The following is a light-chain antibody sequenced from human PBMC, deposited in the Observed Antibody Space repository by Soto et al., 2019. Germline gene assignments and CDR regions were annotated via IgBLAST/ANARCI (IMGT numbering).Light chain of an antibody. CDR3: LQDYNFPYT. CDR1: QGIGCD. J-gene: IGKJ2*01. Sequence: AIQMTQSPSSLSASVGDIVTITCRASQGIGCDLGWYQQKPGKAPKLLIFAASSLQSGVPSRFSGSGSGTDFTLTISSLQPEDFATYYCLQDYNFPYTFGQGTKLEI. CDR2: AAS. V-gene: IGKV1-6*01.